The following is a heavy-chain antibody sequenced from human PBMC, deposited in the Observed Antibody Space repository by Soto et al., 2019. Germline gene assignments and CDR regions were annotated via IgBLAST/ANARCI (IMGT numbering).Heavy chain of an antibody. J-gene: IGHJ6*02. V-gene: IGHV4-31*03. CDR2: IYYSGST. D-gene: IGHD6-6*01. CDR3: ARDRAGRSSSSYYYYGMDV. CDR1: GGSISSGGYY. Sequence: QVQLQESGPGLVKPSQTLSLTCTVSGGSISSGGYYWSWIRQHPGKGLEWIGYIYYSGSTYYNPSLKSRVTISVDTSKNQFSLKLSSVTAADTAVYYCARDRAGRSSSSYYYYGMDVWGQGPTVTVSS.